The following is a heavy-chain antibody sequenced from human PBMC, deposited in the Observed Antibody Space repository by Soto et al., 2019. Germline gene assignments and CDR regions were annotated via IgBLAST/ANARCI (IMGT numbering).Heavy chain of an antibody. D-gene: IGHD6-19*01. J-gene: IGHJ4*02. CDR2: ISHRGSV. V-gene: IGHV4-4*02. CDR1: GDSISSHYF. Sequence: QVLLQESGPGLVQPSGTLSLSCAVSGDSISSHYFWGWVRQPPGKGLEWVGDISHRGSVNYNPSLQSRITLSMDKSNNQFSLRLNSVTAADTAVYYCARSFGWYAIDYWGQGTLVIVSS. CDR3: ARSFGWYAIDY.